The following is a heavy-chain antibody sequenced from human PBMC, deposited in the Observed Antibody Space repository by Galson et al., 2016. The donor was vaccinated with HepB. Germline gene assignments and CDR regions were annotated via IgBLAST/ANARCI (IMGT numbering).Heavy chain of an antibody. V-gene: IGHV3-23*01. CDR2: MSDSGGST. Sequence: SLRLSCAASGFTLSNSAMGWVRQAPGKGLEWVSAMSDSGGSTYYADSVKGRFTISRDNSKNTLYLQMNSLGAEDTAIYYCAVRYSSIWYFQHWGRGTLVSVSS. D-gene: IGHD6-13*01. CDR1: GFTLSNSA. J-gene: IGHJ1*01. CDR3: AVRYSSIWYFQH.